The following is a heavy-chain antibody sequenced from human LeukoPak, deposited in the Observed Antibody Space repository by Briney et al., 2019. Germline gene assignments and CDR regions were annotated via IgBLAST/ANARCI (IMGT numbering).Heavy chain of an antibody. D-gene: IGHD2/OR15-2a*01. V-gene: IGHV3-7*01. CDR3: ARERVTTTSFDY. J-gene: IGHJ4*02. CDR1: GFTFKDYA. CDR2: LKQDGSEK. Sequence: PGGSLRLSCAASGFTFKDYALNWVRQAPGKGLEWVANLKQDGSEKNYVDSVKGRFTISRDNAKNSLYLQMNSLRVEDTAVYYCARERVTTTSFDYWGQGVLVTVSS.